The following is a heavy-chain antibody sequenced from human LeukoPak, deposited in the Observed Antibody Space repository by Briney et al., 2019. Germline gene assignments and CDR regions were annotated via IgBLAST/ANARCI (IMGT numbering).Heavy chain of an antibody. J-gene: IGHJ4*02. D-gene: IGHD3-3*01. CDR1: GFTVSTNY. CDR2: IYSGGST. V-gene: IGHV3-53*01. Sequence: PGGSLRLSCAASGFTVSTNYMSWVRQAPGKGLEWVSVIYSGGSTYYADSVKGRFTISRDNSKNTLYLQMNSLRAEDTAVYYCAAYYDFWSGPRYADYWGQGTLVTVSS. CDR3: AAYYDFWSGPRYADY.